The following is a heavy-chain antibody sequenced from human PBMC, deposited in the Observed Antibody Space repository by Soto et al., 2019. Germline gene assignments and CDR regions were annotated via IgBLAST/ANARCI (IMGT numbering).Heavy chain of an antibody. D-gene: IGHD6-6*01. CDR3: ARVVYSNSKRLLARWFAP. Sequence: QVQLQESGPGLVKPSQTLSLTCTVSGGSISSGDYYWRWIRQPPGKALEWIGYIYYSGSTYYNPSLKSRVTISVDTSKNQFTRKLSSVTSADTAVYYGARVVYSNSKRLLARWFAPWGQGTLVTVSS. CDR1: GGSISSGDYY. J-gene: IGHJ5*02. CDR2: IYYSGST. V-gene: IGHV4-30-4*01.